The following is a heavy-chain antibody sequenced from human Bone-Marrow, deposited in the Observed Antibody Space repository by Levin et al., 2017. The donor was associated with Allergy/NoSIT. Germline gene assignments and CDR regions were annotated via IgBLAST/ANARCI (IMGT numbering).Heavy chain of an antibody. J-gene: IGHJ6*02. Sequence: GESLKISCAASGFTFSNYAMHWVRQAPGKGLEWVSMISYHGSDEYYADSVKGRFTISRDNSNNTVYLQMNSLRVEDTAVYFCARAADQFDFWSGYKFGMDVWGQGTTVTVSS. CDR2: ISYHGSDE. D-gene: IGHD3-3*01. CDR3: ARAADQFDFWSGYKFGMDV. CDR1: GFTFSNYA. V-gene: IGHV3-30*04.